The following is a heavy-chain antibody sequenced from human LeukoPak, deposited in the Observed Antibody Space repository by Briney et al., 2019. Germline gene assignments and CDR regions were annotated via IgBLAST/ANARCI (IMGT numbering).Heavy chain of an antibody. CDR3: ARDRGWYHADS. Sequence: GGSLRLSCAASGFTFSSSWMGWARQAPGKGLEWVANIKEDGSWKHYAVSVQGRFTISRDNAKNSLCLQMNSLRAEDTAVYYCARDRGWYHADSWGQGTLVTVSS. D-gene: IGHD6-19*01. CDR1: GFTFSSSW. V-gene: IGHV3-7*01. J-gene: IGHJ4*02. CDR2: IKEDGSWK.